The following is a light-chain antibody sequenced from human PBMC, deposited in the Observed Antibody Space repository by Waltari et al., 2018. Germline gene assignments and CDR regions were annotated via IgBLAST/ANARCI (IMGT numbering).Light chain of an antibody. Sequence: QSALIQPASVSGSPGQSITISCTGTSSNIGRYNLFSWYQQYPGKAPKVMIYEVYKRPSGVSNRFSGSKSGNTASLTISGLQAEDETDYYCCSYAGSNSWVFGGGTKVTVL. J-gene: IGLJ3*02. CDR2: EVY. V-gene: IGLV2-23*02. CDR1: SSNIGRYNL. CDR3: CSYAGSNSWV.